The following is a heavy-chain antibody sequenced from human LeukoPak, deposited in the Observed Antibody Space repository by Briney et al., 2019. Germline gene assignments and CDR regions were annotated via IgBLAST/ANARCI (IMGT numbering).Heavy chain of an antibody. V-gene: IGHV4-61*01. CDR2: IYYSGST. CDR3: ARTDLGDWYFDL. Sequence: SETLSLTCTVSGGSVSSGSYYWSWIRQPPGKGLEWIGYIYYSGSTNYNPSLKSRVTISVDTSKNQFSLKLSSVTAADTAVYYCARTDLGDWYFDLWGRGTLVTVSS. J-gene: IGHJ2*01. CDR1: GGSVSSGSYY.